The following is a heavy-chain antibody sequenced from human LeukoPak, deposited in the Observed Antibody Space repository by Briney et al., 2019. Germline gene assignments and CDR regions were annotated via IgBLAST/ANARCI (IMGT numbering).Heavy chain of an antibody. D-gene: IGHD3-10*01. CDR1: GFTFSTYA. CDR3: ARGIQPPKYYGSGSDTFDI. CDR2: VSKDGNTK. J-gene: IGHJ3*02. Sequence: GGSLRLSCVASGFTFSTYAIHWVRQAPGKGLEWVAVVSKDGNTKYYADSVKGRFTISRDNSKNTVYLQTNSLRTEDTSVYYCARGIQPPKYYGSGSDTFDIWGQGTMVTVSS. V-gene: IGHV3-30*04.